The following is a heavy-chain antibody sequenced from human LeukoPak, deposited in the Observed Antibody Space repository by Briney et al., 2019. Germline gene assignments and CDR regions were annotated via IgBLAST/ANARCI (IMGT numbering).Heavy chain of an antibody. Sequence: KPGGSLRLSCAASGFTFSSYNMNWVRQAPGKGLEWVSSITSSSSYIYYADSVKGRFTISRDNAKNSLYLQMDSLRVEDTAEYYCARDPYSGNYGAYYYYYMDVWGKGTRSPSP. V-gene: IGHV3-21*06. CDR1: GFTFSSYN. J-gene: IGHJ6*03. CDR2: ITSSSSYI. CDR3: ARDPYSGNYGAYYYYYMDV. D-gene: IGHD1-26*01.